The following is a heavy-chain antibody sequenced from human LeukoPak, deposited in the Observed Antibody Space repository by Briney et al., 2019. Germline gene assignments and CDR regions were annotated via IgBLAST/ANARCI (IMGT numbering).Heavy chain of an antibody. J-gene: IGHJ3*02. Sequence: ASVKVSCKASGYTFTSYGISWVRQAPGQGLEWMGWISAYNGNTNYAQKLQGRVTMTTDTSTSTAYMELRSLRSDDTAVYYCARVSRYSSSWRTHDAFDIWGQGTMVTVSS. V-gene: IGHV1-18*01. CDR1: GYTFTSYG. D-gene: IGHD6-13*01. CDR3: ARVSRYSSSWRTHDAFDI. CDR2: ISAYNGNT.